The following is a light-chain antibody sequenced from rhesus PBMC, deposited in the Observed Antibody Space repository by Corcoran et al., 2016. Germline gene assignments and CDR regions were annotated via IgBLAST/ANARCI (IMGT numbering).Light chain of an antibody. Sequence: EIVLAQSPAILSLSPGERATLSCRASQSVSSSLAWYQQKPGPAPRLLIYGAYNRATGIADRFSGSGSWTDFTLNISSLEPVDFVVYYCQQYSNWPRTFGQGTKVEIK. CDR3: QQYSNWPRT. CDR2: GAY. J-gene: IGKJ1*01. CDR1: QSVSSS. V-gene: IGKV3-42*03.